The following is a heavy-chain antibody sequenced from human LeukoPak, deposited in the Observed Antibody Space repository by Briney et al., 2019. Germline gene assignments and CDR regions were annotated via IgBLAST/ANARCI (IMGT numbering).Heavy chain of an antibody. Sequence: SQTLSLTCAISGDSVTTNSAAWNWIRQSPSRGLEWLGRTFYRSKWYYDYAESVKSRITISPDTSRNQFSLQMSSVSPEDTAVYYCARGTGGLNYMDVWGKGTTVTVS. J-gene: IGHJ6*03. CDR2: TFYRSKWYY. CDR3: ARGTGGLNYMDV. V-gene: IGHV6-1*01. CDR1: GDSVTTNSAA. D-gene: IGHD2-8*02.